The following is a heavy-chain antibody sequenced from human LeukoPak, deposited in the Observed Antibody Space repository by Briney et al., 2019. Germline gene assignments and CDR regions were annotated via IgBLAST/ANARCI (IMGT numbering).Heavy chain of an antibody. CDR2: ISYDGSNK. V-gene: IGHV3-30-3*01. CDR1: GFTFSSYA. J-gene: IGHJ4*02. CDR3: ARDESPNDYDFWSGYYGYFDY. Sequence: GGSLRLSCAASGFTFSSYAMHWVRQAPGKGLEWVAVISYDGSNKYYADSVKGRFTISRDNSKNTLYVQMNSLRAEDTAVYYCARDESPNDYDFWSGYYGYFDYWGQGTLVTVSS. D-gene: IGHD3-3*01.